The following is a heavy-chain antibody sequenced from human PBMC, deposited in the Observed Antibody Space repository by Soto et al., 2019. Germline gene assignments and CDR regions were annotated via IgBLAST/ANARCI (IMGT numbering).Heavy chain of an antibody. CDR2: IDPSDSYT. CDR3: ARQIPLYYYYGMDV. J-gene: IGHJ6*02. V-gene: IGHV5-10-1*01. Sequence: GESLKISCKGSGYSFTGYWISWVRQMPGKGLEWMGRIDPSDSYTNYSPSFQGHVTISADKSISTAYLQWSSLKASDTAMYYCARQIPLYYYYGMDVWGQGTTVTVSS. CDR1: GYSFTGYW.